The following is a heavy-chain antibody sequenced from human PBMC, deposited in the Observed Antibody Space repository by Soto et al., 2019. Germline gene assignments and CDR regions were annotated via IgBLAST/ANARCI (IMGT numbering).Heavy chain of an antibody. CDR3: ARDIASLLLYAFDI. V-gene: IGHV4-59*01. CDR1: GGSISSYY. Sequence: SETLSLTCTVSGGSISSYYWSWIRQPPGKGLDWIGCIDYSGSTNYTPSLKSRVTISVDTSKNQFSLKLSSVTAADTAGYYYARDIASLLLYAFDIWGQGTMVTVS. D-gene: IGHD2-2*01. J-gene: IGHJ3*02. CDR2: IDYSGST.